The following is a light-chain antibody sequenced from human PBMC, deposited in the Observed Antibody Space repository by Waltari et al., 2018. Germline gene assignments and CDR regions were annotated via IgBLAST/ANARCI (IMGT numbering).Light chain of an antibody. CDR3: ATWDNNLKDVV. CDR1: SSNIGNYY. V-gene: IGLV1-51*01. J-gene: IGLJ2*01. CDR2: DNN. Sequence: QSVLTQPPSVSAAPGQKVTISRPGSSSNIGNYYVPWYYHLPGAAPKLLIYDNNKRPSGIPDRFSASKSGTSATLGITGLQIGDEADYYCATWDNNLKDVVFDGGTKLTVL.